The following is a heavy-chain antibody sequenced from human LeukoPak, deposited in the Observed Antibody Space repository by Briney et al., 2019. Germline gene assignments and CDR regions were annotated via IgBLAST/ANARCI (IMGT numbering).Heavy chain of an antibody. CDR3: AREYYGSGSYAGLDAFDV. CDR2: INAAEGNT. J-gene: IGHJ3*01. D-gene: IGHD3-10*01. V-gene: IGHV1-3*01. Sequence: ASVKVSCKTSGGTFRSYAVHWVRQAPGQRLEWLGWINAAEGNTKYSQTFQGRVIITWDTSATTAYMELSSLRSEDTALYYCAREYYGSGSYAGLDAFDVWGQGTMVTVSS. CDR1: GGTFRSYA.